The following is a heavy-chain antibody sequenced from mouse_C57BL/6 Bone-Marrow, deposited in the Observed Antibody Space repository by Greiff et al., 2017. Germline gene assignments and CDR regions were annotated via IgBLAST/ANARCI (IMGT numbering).Heavy chain of an antibody. CDR1: GYTFTGYW. Sequence: QVQLQQPGAELVKPGASVKMSCKASGYTFTGYWISWVKQRPGQGLEWIGDINPTSGRTNYNEKFKCKAILTVDTSSNTAYMHLRSLTSEDSAVFDCARSGPVGRGFDYWGQGTTLTVSS. V-gene: IGHV1-55*01. J-gene: IGHJ2*01. D-gene: IGHD4-1*01. CDR3: ARSGPVGRGFDY. CDR2: INPTSGRT.